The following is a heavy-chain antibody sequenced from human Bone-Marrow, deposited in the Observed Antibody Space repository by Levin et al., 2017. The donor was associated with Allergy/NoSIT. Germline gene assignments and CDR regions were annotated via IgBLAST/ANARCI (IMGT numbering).Heavy chain of an antibody. CDR2: IKGDGSIT. V-gene: IGHV3-74*03. CDR1: GFTFSSYW. D-gene: IGHD3-16*01. Sequence: ASVKVSCAASGFTFSSYWMHWVRQAPGKGLVWVSRIKGDGSITTYADSVKGRFTISRDNAKNTLYLQMNSLRAEDTAVYYCTRGEINLGSGELFANWGQGTLVTVSS. J-gene: IGHJ4*02. CDR3: TRGEINLGSGELFAN.